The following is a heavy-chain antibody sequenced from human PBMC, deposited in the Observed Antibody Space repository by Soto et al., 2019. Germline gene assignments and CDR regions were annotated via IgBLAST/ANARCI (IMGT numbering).Heavy chain of an antibody. CDR1: GLTFGSRA. V-gene: IGHV3-48*03. Sequence: GGSLRLSCVASGLTFGSRAMSWVRQAPGEGLEWVSYISDSGTTIKYADSVKGRFTVSRDNAKNSLYLQMNSLRAADTAVYYCAGGVMYSGSYQDWGQGALVTVSS. CDR3: AGGVMYSGSYQD. D-gene: IGHD1-26*01. J-gene: IGHJ4*02. CDR2: ISDSGTTI.